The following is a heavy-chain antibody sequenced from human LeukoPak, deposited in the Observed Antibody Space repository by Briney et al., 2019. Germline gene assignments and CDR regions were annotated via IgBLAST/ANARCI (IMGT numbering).Heavy chain of an antibody. J-gene: IGHJ3*02. Sequence: GESLKISCKGSGYSFTSYWIGWVRQMPGQGLEWMGIIYPGDSDTRYSPSFQGQVTISADKSISTAYLQWSSLKASDTAMYYCARHSGHSGWHDAFDIWGQGTMVTVSS. D-gene: IGHD6-19*01. V-gene: IGHV5-51*01. CDR3: ARHSGHSGWHDAFDI. CDR1: GYSFTSYW. CDR2: IYPGDSDT.